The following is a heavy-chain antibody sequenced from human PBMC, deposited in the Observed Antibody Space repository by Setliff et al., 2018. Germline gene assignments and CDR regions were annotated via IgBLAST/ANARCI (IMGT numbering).Heavy chain of an antibody. J-gene: IGHJ4*02. D-gene: IGHD2-8*02. CDR2: IYYSGST. CDR1: GGSISSGSYY. CDR3: TVYNTGSSKDHY. Sequence: SETLSLTCTVSGGSISSGSYYWSWIRQPAGKGLEWIGHIYYSGSTYYNPSLKSRVTISVDTSKNQFSLKLSSVTAADTALYYCTVYNTGSSKDHYWGQGTPVTFSS. V-gene: IGHV4-61*10.